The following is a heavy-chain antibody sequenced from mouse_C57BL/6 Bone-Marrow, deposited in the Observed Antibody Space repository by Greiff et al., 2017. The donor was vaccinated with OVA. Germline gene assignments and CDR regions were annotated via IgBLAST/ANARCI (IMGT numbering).Heavy chain of an antibody. J-gene: IGHJ2*01. CDR2: IYPGDGDT. Sequence: VQLQQSGAELVKPGASVKISCKASGYAFSSYWMNWVKQRPGKGLAWIGQIYPGDGDTNYNGKFKGKATLTADKSSSTAYMQLSSLTSEDSAVYFCAVWLRPSYFDYWGQGTTLTVSS. V-gene: IGHV1-80*01. CDR1: GYAFSSYW. CDR3: AVWLRPSYFDY. D-gene: IGHD2-10*02.